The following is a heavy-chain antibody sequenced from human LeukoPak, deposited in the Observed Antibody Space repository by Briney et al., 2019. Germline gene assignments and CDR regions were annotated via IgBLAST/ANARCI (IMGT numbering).Heavy chain of an antibody. CDR2: IYDSGSA. D-gene: IGHD6-13*01. J-gene: IGHJ2*01. Sequence: PSETLSLTCAVSGGSISNGGYSWSWIRQPPGTGLEWIGYIYDSGSAYYNPSLKSRVTISVDRSKNHFSLRPSSVTAADTAVYYCARGDSRRGAWYFDLWGRGTLVTVSS. CDR3: ARGDSRRGAWYFDL. CDR1: GGSISNGGYS. V-gene: IGHV4-30-2*01.